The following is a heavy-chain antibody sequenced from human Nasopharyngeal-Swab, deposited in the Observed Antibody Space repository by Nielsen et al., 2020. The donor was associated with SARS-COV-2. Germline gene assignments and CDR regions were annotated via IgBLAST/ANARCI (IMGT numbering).Heavy chain of an antibody. Sequence: ASVKVSCKASGYTLTGYYMHWVRQAPGQGLEWMGWINPHSRGTKYAQKFQGRVTMTSDTSINTAYMELRRLISDDTAVYYCARDDYGDYGYFGHWGQGTLVTVSS. CDR3: ARDDYGDYGYFGH. J-gene: IGHJ4*02. D-gene: IGHD4-17*01. V-gene: IGHV1-2*02. CDR2: INPHSRGT. CDR1: GYTLTGYY.